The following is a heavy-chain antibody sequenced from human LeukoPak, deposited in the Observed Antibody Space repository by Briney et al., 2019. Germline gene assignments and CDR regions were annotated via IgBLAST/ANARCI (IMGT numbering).Heavy chain of an antibody. V-gene: IGHV1-2*04. CDR2: ISPDSGDT. CDR3: ARSPTYLTAYYFDY. D-gene: IGHD3-9*01. CDR1: GYTFSNYG. J-gene: IGHJ4*02. Sequence: ASVKVSCKSSGYTFSNYGINWVRQAPGQGLEWMGRISPDSGDTNFAQKFQGWVSMTRDTSTSILYMELSRLRSDDTAVYYCARSPTYLTAYYFDYWGQGTLVTVSS.